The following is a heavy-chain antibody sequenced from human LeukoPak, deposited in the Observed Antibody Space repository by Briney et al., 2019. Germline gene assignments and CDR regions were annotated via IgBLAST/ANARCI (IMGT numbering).Heavy chain of an antibody. CDR2: INPKSGDT. CDR3: ATSGLFDY. CDR1: GYTFTDYY. J-gene: IGHJ4*02. Sequence: ASVKVSCKASGYTFTDYYLHWVRQAPGQGLEWMGWINPKSGDTNSTQKFQDRVTMARDTSISTVYMELSRLRSDDTAVYYCATSGLFDYWGQGTLVTVFS. D-gene: IGHD1-26*01. V-gene: IGHV1-2*02.